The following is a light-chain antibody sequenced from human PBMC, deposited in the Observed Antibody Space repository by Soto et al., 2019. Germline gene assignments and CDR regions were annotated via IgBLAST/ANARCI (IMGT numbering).Light chain of an antibody. CDR3: QQYNSYSPWT. CDR2: AAS. J-gene: IGKJ1*01. CDR1: QTVTSY. Sequence: DVQMTQSPSSLSASVGDSLTLTCRASQTVTSYLNWYQQKPGKAPKSLIYAASSLQTGAPSRFGGGGSGTEFTLTISGLQPDDFATYYCQQYNSYSPWTFGPGTKVDI. V-gene: IGKV1-16*01.